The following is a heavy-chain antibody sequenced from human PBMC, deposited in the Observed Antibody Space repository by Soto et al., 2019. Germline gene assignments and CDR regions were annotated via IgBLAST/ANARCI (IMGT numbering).Heavy chain of an antibody. CDR3: AKQAGLQFFDWEYYFDY. CDR1: GGSISSSNYY. J-gene: IGHJ4*02. CDR2: IYYSGST. D-gene: IGHD3-9*01. V-gene: IGHV4-39*01. Sequence: SETLSLTCTVSGGSISSSNYYWAWIRQPPGKGLEWIGNIYYSGSTYYNPSLKSRVTISVDTSKNQFSLKLSSVTAADTAVYYCAKQAGLQFFDWEYYFDYWGQGTLVTVSS.